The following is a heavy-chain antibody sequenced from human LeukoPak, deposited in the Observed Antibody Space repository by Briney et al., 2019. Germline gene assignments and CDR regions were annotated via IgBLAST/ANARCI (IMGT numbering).Heavy chain of an antibody. D-gene: IGHD6-13*01. V-gene: IGHV4-39*01. J-gene: IGHJ5*02. Sequence: PSETLSLTCSVSGGAISSSDDYWGWIRQPPGKGLEWIGSIYYSGSTYYNPSLKSRVTISVDTSMNQFSLKLSSVTAADTAVYYCARHEYSSSWYRGHNWFDPWGQGTLVTVSS. CDR2: IYYSGST. CDR1: GGAISSSDDY. CDR3: ARHEYSSSWYRGHNWFDP.